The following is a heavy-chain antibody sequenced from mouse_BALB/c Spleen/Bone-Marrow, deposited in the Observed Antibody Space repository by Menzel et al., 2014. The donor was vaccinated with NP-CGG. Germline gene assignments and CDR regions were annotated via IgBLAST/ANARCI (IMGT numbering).Heavy chain of an antibody. CDR1: GYTFTSHW. Sequence: VQLQQSGAELVRPGASVKLSCKASGYTFTSHWINWVKQRPGQGLEWIGNIYPSDSYTNYNQKFKDKATLTVDKSSSTAYMQLSSPTSEDSAVYYCTRRDYAMDYWGQGTSVTVSS. CDR3: TRRDYAMDY. V-gene: IGHV1-69*02. CDR2: IYPSDSYT. J-gene: IGHJ4*01.